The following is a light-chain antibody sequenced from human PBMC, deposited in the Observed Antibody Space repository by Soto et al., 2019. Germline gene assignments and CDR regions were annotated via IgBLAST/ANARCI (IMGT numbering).Light chain of an antibody. CDR1: SSDVGGYNY. J-gene: IGLJ3*02. Sequence: QSVLTQPPSASGSPGQSVTISCTGTSSDVGGYNYVSWYQQHPGKAPKLMIYEVTKRPSGVPDRFSVSKSGNTASLTVSGLQAEDEADYYCSSHAGINNVVFGGGTKLTVL. V-gene: IGLV2-8*01. CDR2: EVT. CDR3: SSHAGINNVV.